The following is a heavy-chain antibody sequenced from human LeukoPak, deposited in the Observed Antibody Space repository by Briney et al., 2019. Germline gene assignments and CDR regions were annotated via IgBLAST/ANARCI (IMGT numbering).Heavy chain of an antibody. J-gene: IGHJ5*02. CDR3: ARVRLDPQNWFDP. V-gene: IGHV3-7*01. D-gene: IGHD6-25*01. CDR1: GFTFSSYW. Sequence: PGGSLRLSCAASGFTFSSYWMSWVRQAPGKGLEWVANIKQDGSEKYYVDSVKGRFTISRDNAKNSLYLQMNSLRAEDPAVYYCARVRLDPQNWFDPWGQGTLVTVSS. CDR2: IKQDGSEK.